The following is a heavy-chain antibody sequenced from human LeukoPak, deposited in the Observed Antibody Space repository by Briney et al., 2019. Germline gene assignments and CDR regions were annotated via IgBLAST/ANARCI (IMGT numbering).Heavy chain of an antibody. J-gene: IGHJ5*02. Sequence: LRASVKVSCKASGYTFTGYYMHWVRQAPGQGLEWMGWISPYNGISNYAPKFQGRVALTTDRSTDTVYMELRRLKSDDTAIYYCARDDHAGASHPNWFDPWGQGTQVTVSS. CDR3: ARDDHAGASHPNWFDP. CDR1: GYTFTGYY. CDR2: ISPYNGIS. D-gene: IGHD1-14*01. V-gene: IGHV1-18*04.